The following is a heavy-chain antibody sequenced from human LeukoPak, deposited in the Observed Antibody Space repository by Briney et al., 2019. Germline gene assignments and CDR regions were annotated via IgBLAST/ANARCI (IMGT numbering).Heavy chain of an antibody. Sequence: PSETLSLTCAVSGGSISSGGYAWSWIRQPPGKGLEWVGYIYDSGSTYYNPSLKSRVNISLDRSKNQFSLKLSSVTAADTAVYYCARYGGSGTYFFDYWGQGVLVTVSS. J-gene: IGHJ4*02. CDR2: IYDSGST. V-gene: IGHV4-30-2*01. D-gene: IGHD3-10*01. CDR1: GGSISSGGYA. CDR3: ARYGGSGTYFFDY.